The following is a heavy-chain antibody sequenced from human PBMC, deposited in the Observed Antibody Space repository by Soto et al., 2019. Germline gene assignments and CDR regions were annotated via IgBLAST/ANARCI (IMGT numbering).Heavy chain of an antibody. CDR3: AKPPVVGDHVDY. Sequence: TGGSLRLSCAASGFAFSSYAMSWVRQAPGKGLEWVSAISGSGGSTYYADSVKGRFTISRDNSKNTLYLQMNSLRAEDTAVYYCAKPPVVGDHVDYWGQGTLVTVSS. J-gene: IGHJ4*02. CDR1: GFAFSSYA. D-gene: IGHD2-21*02. V-gene: IGHV3-23*01. CDR2: ISGSGGST.